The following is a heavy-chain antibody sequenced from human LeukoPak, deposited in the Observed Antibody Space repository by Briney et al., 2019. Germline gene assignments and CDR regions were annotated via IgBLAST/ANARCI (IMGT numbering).Heavy chain of an antibody. CDR2: IQYDGSKK. J-gene: IGHJ4*02. V-gene: IGHV3-30*02. CDR3: AKGGQDYYDSIQL. Sequence: GGSLRLSCVASGFTFSSNGMHWVRQAPGKGLEWVTFIQYDGSKKYYADSVKGRFTISRDNSKNTLYLQMNSLRAEDTAVYYCAKGGQDYYDSIQLWGQGTLVTVSS. CDR1: GFTFSSNG. D-gene: IGHD3-22*01.